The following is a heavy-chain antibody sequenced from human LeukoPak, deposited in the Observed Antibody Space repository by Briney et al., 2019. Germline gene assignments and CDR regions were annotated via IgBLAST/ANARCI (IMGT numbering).Heavy chain of an antibody. CDR2: ISYDGSNK. V-gene: IGHV3-30*04. Sequence: PGGSLRLSCAASGFTFSSYAMHWVRQAPGKGLEWVAVISYDGSNKYHADSVKGRFTISRDNSKNSLYLQMNSLRAEDTAVYYCSTAKFDNWGQGTLVTVSS. J-gene: IGHJ4*02. CDR3: STAKFDN. CDR1: GFTFSSYA.